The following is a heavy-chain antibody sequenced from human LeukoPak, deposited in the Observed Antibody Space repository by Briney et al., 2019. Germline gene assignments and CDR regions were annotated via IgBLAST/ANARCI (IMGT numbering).Heavy chain of an antibody. CDR1: GFTFSNYA. D-gene: IGHD2-8*01. J-gene: IGHJ4*02. V-gene: IGHV3-23*01. Sequence: GGSLRLSCAASGFTFSNYAMSWVRQAPGKGLEWVSVISGSGRSSYYADSMKGRFTISRDNSKNTLYLQMNSLRAEYTAVYYCAKMVREFYTISYYFDYWGQGTLVTVSS. CDR3: AKMVREFYTISYYFDY. CDR2: ISGSGRSS.